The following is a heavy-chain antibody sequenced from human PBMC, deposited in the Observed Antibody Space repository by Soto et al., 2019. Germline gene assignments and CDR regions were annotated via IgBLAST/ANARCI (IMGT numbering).Heavy chain of an antibody. J-gene: IGHJ5*02. CDR3: AREHWRDLRGWFNP. D-gene: IGHD1-1*01. Sequence: SHRCAVAEGSSVTFYWACIMQPPGKGLEWIGYIYHTGSAVYNPSLRSRVTMSIETSKNQVSLRLDSVTATDTAIYYCAREHWRDLRGWFNPWGPG. CDR1: EGSSVTFY. CDR2: IYHTGSA. V-gene: IGHV4-59*08.